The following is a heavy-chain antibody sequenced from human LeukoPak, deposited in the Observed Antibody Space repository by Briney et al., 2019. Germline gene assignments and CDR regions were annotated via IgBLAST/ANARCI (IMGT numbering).Heavy chain of an antibody. J-gene: IGHJ4*02. Sequence: SETLSLTCAVSGGSISSYYWSWIRQPAGKGLEWIGRIYTSGSTSYNPSLKSRVTMSVDTSKNQFSLKLSSVTAADTAVYYCARDSHGYYYDSSGYFDYWGQGTLVTVSS. CDR2: IYTSGST. V-gene: IGHV4-4*07. CDR1: GGSISSYY. CDR3: ARDSHGYYYDSSGYFDY. D-gene: IGHD3-22*01.